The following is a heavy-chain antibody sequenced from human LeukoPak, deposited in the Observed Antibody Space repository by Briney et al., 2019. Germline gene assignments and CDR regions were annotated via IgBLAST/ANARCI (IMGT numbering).Heavy chain of an antibody. CDR2: ISGSGGNT. CDR1: GFTFNKYG. D-gene: IGHD1-26*01. Sequence: GGALRLSCAASGFTFNKYGMNWVRQAPGKGLEWVSAISGSGGNTYYTDSVKGRFTISRDNSKHTLYLQMNSLRAEDTAVYYCARGSGSDYFDYWGQGTLVTVSS. CDR3: ARGSGSDYFDY. V-gene: IGHV3-23*01. J-gene: IGHJ4*02.